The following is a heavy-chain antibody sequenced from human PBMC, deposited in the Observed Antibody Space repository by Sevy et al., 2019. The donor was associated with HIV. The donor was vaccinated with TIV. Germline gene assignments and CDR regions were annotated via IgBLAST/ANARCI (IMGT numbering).Heavy chain of an antibody. Sequence: SETLSLTCTVSGGSISSYYWSWIRQPPGKGLEWIGYIYYSGSTNYNPSLKSRVTISVDTSKNQFSLKLSSVTAADTAVYYCARGATMTGYFDLWGRGTLVTVSS. V-gene: IGHV4-59*13. CDR3: ARGATMTGYFDL. CDR2: IYYSGST. CDR1: GGSISSYY. J-gene: IGHJ2*01. D-gene: IGHD3-22*01.